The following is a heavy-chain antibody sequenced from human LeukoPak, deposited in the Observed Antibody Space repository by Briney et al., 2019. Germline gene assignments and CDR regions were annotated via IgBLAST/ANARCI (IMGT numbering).Heavy chain of an antibody. J-gene: IGHJ5*02. CDR3: ARDLGHYGPGSSPLWFDP. Sequence: GGSLRLSCAASGFTFSSYSMNWVRQAPGKGLEWVSYISSSSSTIYYADSVKGRFTISRDNAKNSLYLQMNSLRAEDTAVYYCARDLGHYGPGSSPLWFDPWGQGTLVTVSS. V-gene: IGHV3-48*04. D-gene: IGHD3-10*01. CDR2: ISSSSSTI. CDR1: GFTFSSYS.